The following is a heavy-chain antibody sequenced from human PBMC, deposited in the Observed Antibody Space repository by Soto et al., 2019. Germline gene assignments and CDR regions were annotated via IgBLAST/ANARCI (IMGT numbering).Heavy chain of an antibody. CDR1: GGTFSSYA. D-gene: IGHD3-10*01. V-gene: IGHV1-69*01. CDR2: IIPIFGTA. CDR3: ARAASELYYYGSGNYYYYGMDV. J-gene: IGHJ6*02. Sequence: QVQLVQSGAEVKKPGSSVKVSCKASGGTFSSYAISWVRQAPGQGLEWMGGIIPIFGTANYAQKFQGRVTITADESTSTAYMELSSLRSEDTAVYYCARAASELYYYGSGNYYYYGMDVWGQGTTVTVSS.